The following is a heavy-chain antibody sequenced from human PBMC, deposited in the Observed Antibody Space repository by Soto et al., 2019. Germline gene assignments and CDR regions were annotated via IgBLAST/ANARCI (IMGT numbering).Heavy chain of an antibody. D-gene: IGHD1-26*01. CDR3: ARGPPSGSFSLTPRY. CDR1: GYSFHNYG. V-gene: IGHV1-18*01. J-gene: IGHJ4*02. Sequence: QVQLVQSGPEVKKPGASVKVSCQTSGYSFHNYGIIWVRQAPGQGLEWMGWISGQIAKTNYAQKFQSKVSMTTDTSTSTAYLELNTLKSDDTAIYFCARGPPSGSFSLTPRYWGQGTLVTVSS. CDR2: ISGQIAKT.